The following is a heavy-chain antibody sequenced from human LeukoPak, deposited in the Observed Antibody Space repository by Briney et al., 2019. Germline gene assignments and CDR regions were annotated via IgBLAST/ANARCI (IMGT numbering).Heavy chain of an antibody. J-gene: IGHJ5*02. CDR1: GYTFTGYY. CDR3: ARGSRGDPRVDWFDP. V-gene: IGHV1-2*06. CDR2: INPNSGGI. D-gene: IGHD5-12*01. Sequence: ASVKVSCKASGYTFTGYYMHWVRQAPGQGLEWMGRINPNSGGINYAQKFQGRVTMTRDTSISTAYMELSRLRSNDTAVYYCARGSRGDPRVDWFDPWGQGTLVTVSS.